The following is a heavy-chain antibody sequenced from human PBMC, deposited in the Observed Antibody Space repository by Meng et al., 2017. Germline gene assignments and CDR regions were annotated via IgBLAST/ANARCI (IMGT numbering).Heavy chain of an antibody. Sequence: SETLSLTCAVYGGSFSGYYWSWIRQPPGKGLEWIGEINHSGSTNYNPSLKSRVTISVDTSKNQFSLKLSSVTAADTAVYYCARGRCPPYARYSSLWFDPWGQGTLVTVSS. J-gene: IGHJ5*02. V-gene: IGHV4-34*01. CDR3: ARGRCPPYARYSSLWFDP. D-gene: IGHD6-19*01. CDR1: GGSFSGYY. CDR2: INHSGST.